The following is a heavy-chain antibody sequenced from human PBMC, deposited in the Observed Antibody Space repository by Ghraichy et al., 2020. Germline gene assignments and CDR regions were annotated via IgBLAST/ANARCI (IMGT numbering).Heavy chain of an antibody. D-gene: IGHD2-8*01. CDR2: IRGGGYGT. V-gene: IGHV3-23*01. CDR1: GFTFSTYV. Sequence: GGSLRLSCAASGFTFSTYVMTWVRQAPGKGLEWVSGIRGGGYGTYYADSVKGRFTISRDNSKNTLYLQMNSLRAEDTAVYYCAKDQRTNGGNAGGAFDIWGPGTMVTVSS. CDR3: AKDQRTNGGNAGGAFDI. J-gene: IGHJ3*02.